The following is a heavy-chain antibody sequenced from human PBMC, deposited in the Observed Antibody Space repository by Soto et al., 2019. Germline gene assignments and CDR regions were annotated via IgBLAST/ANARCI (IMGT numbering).Heavy chain of an antibody. CDR1: GFTFSSYG. CDR3: AKDLWRHIVVVTAIHYYYGMDV. CDR2: ISYDGSNK. Sequence: GGSLRLSCAASGFTFSSYGMHWVRQAPGKGLEWVAVISYDGSNKYYADSVKGRFTISRDNSKNTLYLQMNSLRAEDTAVYYCAKDLWRHIVVVTAIHYYYGMDVWGQGTTVTVSS. D-gene: IGHD2-21*02. J-gene: IGHJ6*01. V-gene: IGHV3-30*18.